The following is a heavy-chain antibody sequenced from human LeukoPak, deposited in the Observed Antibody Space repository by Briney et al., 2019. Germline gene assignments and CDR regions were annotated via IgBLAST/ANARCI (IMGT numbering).Heavy chain of an antibody. J-gene: IGHJ3*02. Sequence: SETLSLTCTVSGGSISSSYWSWIRQPPGKGLEWIGYVYYSGGTNYNPSLKSQVTISIDTSKNQFSLKLSSVTAADTAMYYCARERTSVAGTGTFDIWGQGTMVTVSS. V-gene: IGHV4-59*01. CDR3: ARERTSVAGTGTFDI. CDR2: VYYSGGT. D-gene: IGHD6-19*01. CDR1: GGSISSSY.